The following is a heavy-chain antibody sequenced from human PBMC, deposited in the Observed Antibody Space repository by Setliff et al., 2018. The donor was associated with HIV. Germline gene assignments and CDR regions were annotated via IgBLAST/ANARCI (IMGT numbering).Heavy chain of an antibody. V-gene: IGHV4-59*01. D-gene: IGHD3-9*01. J-gene: IGHJ3*02. Sequence: SETLSLTCTVSGGSISTYFWSWVRQTPGKGLEWIGYIYYTGSTSYNPSFRGRVTISVDTSKNQFSLMLDSVTAADTAVYYCARYKCINFACVGFDIWGQGTVVTVS. CDR2: IYYTGST. CDR1: GGSISTYF. CDR3: ARYKCINFACVGFDI.